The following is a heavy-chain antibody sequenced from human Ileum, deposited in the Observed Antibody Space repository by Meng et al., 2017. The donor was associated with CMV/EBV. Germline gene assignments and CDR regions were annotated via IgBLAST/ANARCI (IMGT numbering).Heavy chain of an antibody. J-gene: IGHJ4*02. CDR1: GVTFSDYY. V-gene: IGHV3-11*01. D-gene: IGHD6-13*01. CDR2: ISSASGSAI. Sequence: GESLKISCAASGVTFSDYYMSWVRQAPGKGLEWVAYISSASGSAIYYADSVKGRFTISRDNAKNSLYLQMNSLRAEDTAVYYCAKNGYGSTWWVDWGQGTLVTVSS. CDR3: AKNGYGSTWWVD.